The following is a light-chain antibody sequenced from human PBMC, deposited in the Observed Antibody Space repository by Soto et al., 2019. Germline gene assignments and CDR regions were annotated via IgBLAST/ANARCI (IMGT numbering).Light chain of an antibody. CDR2: DAS. CDR1: QSVSSD. J-gene: IGKJ1*01. CDR3: QQYSRSPPT. V-gene: IGKV3-20*01. Sequence: EIVLTQSPATLSFSPGERATFSCRASQSVSSDLAWYQQKPGQSPRLLLYDASTRATGIPDRFSGSGSGTDFTLTISRLEPEDFAVYFCQQYSRSPPTFGQGTKVDIK.